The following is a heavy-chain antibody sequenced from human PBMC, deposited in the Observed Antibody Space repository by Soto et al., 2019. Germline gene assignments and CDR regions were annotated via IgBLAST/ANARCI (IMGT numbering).Heavy chain of an antibody. V-gene: IGHV3-74*01. D-gene: IGHD3-10*01. J-gene: IGHJ3*01. Sequence: GGSLRLSCAASGFTFSTYGMYWVRQAPGKGLVWVSRIDSDGSSTSYADSVKGRFTISRDNAKNTLYLQMNSLRAEDTAVYFCARKLYAFDFWGQGTMVTVSS. CDR1: GFTFSTYG. CDR3: ARKLYAFDF. CDR2: IDSDGSST.